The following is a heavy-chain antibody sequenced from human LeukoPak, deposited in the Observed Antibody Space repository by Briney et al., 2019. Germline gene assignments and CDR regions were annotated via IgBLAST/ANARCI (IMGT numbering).Heavy chain of an antibody. CDR3: AGLRGYCSGGSCSGGWFDP. CDR1: GGSFSGYY. D-gene: IGHD2-15*01. V-gene: IGHV4-34*01. J-gene: IGHJ5*02. CDR2: INHSGST. Sequence: PSETLSLTCAVYGGSFSGYYWSWIRQPPGKGLEWIGEINHSGSTNYNPSLKSRVTISVDTSKNQFSLKLSSVTAADTAVYYCAGLRGYCSGGSCSGGWFDPWGQGTLVTVSS.